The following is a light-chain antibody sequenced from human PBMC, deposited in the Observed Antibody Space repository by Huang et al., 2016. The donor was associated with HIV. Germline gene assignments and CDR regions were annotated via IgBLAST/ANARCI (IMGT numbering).Light chain of an antibody. CDR1: QRVGNKY. CDR2: DAH. Sequence: IVLMQSLATLSLSPGERATLTCGASQRVGNKYLAWYQQKPGLAPRLLIYDAHDRATGSPDRFSGSGSGTDFTLTISRLEPEDFAMYYCQQYSTSSYTFGQGTKVDI. V-gene: IGKV3D-20*01. CDR3: QQYSTSSYT. J-gene: IGKJ2*01.